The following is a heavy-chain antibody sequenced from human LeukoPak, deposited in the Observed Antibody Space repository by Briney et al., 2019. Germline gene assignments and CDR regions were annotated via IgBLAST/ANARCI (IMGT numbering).Heavy chain of an antibody. CDR2: ISGSGGST. CDR1: GFTFSSYA. J-gene: IGHJ4*02. CDR3: AKDDYYDSSGTIDY. V-gene: IGHV3-23*01. Sequence: GGSLRLSCAASGFTFSSYAMSWVRQAPGKGLEWVSAISGSGGSTYYADSVKGRFTISRDNSKNTLYLQMNSLRAEDTAVYYCAKDDYYDSSGTIDYWGQGTLVTVSS. D-gene: IGHD3-22*01.